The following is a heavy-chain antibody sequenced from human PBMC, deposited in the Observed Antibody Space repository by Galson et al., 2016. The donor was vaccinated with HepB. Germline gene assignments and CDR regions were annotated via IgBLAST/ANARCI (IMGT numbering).Heavy chain of an antibody. CDR1: GFTFSSYA. CDR2: ISGSGGST. D-gene: IGHD2-2*01. J-gene: IGHJ4*02. Sequence: SLRLSCAASGFTFSSYAMSWVRQAPGKGLEWDSAISGSGGSTYYADSVKGRFTISRDNSKNTLYLQMNSLRAEDTAVYYCAKTSVPYCSSTSCFDFDYWGQGTLVTVSS. V-gene: IGHV3-23*01. CDR3: AKTSVPYCSSTSCFDFDY.